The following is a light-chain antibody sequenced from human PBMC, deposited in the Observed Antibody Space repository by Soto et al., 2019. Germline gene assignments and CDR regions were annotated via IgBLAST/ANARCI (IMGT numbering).Light chain of an antibody. J-gene: IGLJ2*01. CDR2: GNN. CDR3: QSYDITLSGVV. CDR1: SSNIGAGYG. Sequence: QSVLTQPPSVSGAPGKRVTLSCTGNSSNIGAGYGVHWYQQLPGTAPKLLIYGNNNRPSGVPDRFSGSKSGTSASLAITGLQAEDEADYYCQSYDITLSGVVFGGGTKLTVL. V-gene: IGLV1-40*01.